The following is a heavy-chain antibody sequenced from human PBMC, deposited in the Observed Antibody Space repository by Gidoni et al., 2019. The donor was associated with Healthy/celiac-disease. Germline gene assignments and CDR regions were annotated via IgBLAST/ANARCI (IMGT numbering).Heavy chain of an antibody. CDR1: GFTFSSDA. D-gene: IGHD3-22*01. CDR3: AKGVDYYDSSGYYPPEWYFDL. J-gene: IGHJ2*01. Sequence: EVQLVESGGGLVQPGGSLRLSCAASGFTFSSDALSWVRQAPGKGLEWVSAISGSGGSTYYADSVKGRFTISRDNSKNTLYLQMNSLRAEDTAVYYCAKGVDYYDSSGYYPPEWYFDLWGRGTLVTVSS. CDR2: ISGSGGST. V-gene: IGHV3-23*04.